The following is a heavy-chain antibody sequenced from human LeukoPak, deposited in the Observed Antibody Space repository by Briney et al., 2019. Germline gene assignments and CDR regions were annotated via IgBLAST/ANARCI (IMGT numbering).Heavy chain of an antibody. V-gene: IGHV3-43*02. D-gene: IGHD1-26*01. CDR3: AKDIGTGWDLDY. CDR1: GFIFDNYA. Sequence: GGSLRLSCAASGFIFDNYAMHWVRQAPGKGPQWLSLIRGDENTKYYTDSVKGRFTISRDNSKSSLYLHMNSLRTEDTALYYCAKDIGTGWDLDYWGQGTLVTVSS. J-gene: IGHJ4*02. CDR2: IRGDENTK.